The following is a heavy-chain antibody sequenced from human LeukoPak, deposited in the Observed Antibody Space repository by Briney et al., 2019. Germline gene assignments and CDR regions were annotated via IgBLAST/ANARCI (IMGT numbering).Heavy chain of an antibody. J-gene: IGHJ6*02. V-gene: IGHV4-38-2*02. D-gene: IGHD6-13*01. CDR3: ASTYSSSVDYYGMDV. CDR1: GHSIIDSFY. Sequence: PSETLSLTCTVSGHSIIDSFYWGWIRQPPGNGLEWIGYIYHSGSTYYNPSLKSRVTISVDRSKNQFSLKLSSVTAADTAVYYCASTYSSSVDYYGMDVWGQGTTVTVSS. CDR2: IYHSGST.